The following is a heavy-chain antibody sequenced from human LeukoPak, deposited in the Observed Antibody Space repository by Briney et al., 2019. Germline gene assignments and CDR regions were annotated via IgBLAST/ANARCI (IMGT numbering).Heavy chain of an antibody. CDR1: GFTFSNYA. D-gene: IGHD4-17*01. Sequence: GGSLRLSCAASGFTFSNYAMSWVRQATGKGLEWVSSISGSASSTYHANPVKGRFSISRDNSKNTLNLQMNSLRVEETDVYYCAKVAGVDDYGDYGGLYYFDYWGQGTLITVSS. J-gene: IGHJ4*02. V-gene: IGHV3-23*01. CDR3: AKVAGVDDYGDYGGLYYFDY. CDR2: ISGSASST.